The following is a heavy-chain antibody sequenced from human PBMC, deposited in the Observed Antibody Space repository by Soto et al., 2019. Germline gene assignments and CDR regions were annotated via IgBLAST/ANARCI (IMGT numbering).Heavy chain of an antibody. V-gene: IGHV4-34*01. CDR1: XGSXXXYX. Sequence: SEXLXXTXAVXXGSXXXYXXXXXXXXPGKGLEWIGEINHSGSTNYNPSLKSRVTISVDTSKNQFSLKLSSVTAADTAVYYCARGTFPMVRGVIISWGQGTQVTVSS. J-gene: IGHJ5*02. D-gene: IGHD3-10*01. CDR3: ARGTFPMVRGVIIS. CDR2: INHSGST.